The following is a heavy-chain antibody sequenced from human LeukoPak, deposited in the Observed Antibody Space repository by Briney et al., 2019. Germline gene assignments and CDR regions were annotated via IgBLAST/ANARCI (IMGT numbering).Heavy chain of an antibody. CDR3: PIPYDSSGYYWYYFDY. J-gene: IGHJ4*02. Sequence: ASVKVSCKASGYTFTSYDINWVRQATGQGLEWMGWMNPNSGNTGYAQKFQGRVTMTRNTSISTAYMELSSLRSEDTAVYYCPIPYDSSGYYWYYFDYWGQGTLVTVSS. CDR2: MNPNSGNT. CDR1: GYTFTSYD. V-gene: IGHV1-8*01. D-gene: IGHD3-22*01.